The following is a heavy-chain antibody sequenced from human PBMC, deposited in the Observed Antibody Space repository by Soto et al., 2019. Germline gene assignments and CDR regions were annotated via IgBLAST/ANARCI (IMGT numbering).Heavy chain of an antibody. J-gene: IGHJ5*02. D-gene: IGHD2-15*01. Sequence: ASVKVSCKSSGYAVTDYDINWVRQATGQGLEWIGWMNPNSGETGYAQKFQGRVTMTRSASLSTAYLELSSLRSEDTAVYYCARVAVAARPRWYNWFDPWGQGTLVTVSS. CDR2: MNPNSGET. CDR3: ARVAVAARPRWYNWFDP. V-gene: IGHV1-8*01. CDR1: GYAVTDYD.